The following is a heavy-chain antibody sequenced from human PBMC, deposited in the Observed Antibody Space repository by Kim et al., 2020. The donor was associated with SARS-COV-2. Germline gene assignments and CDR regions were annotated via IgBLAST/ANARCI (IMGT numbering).Heavy chain of an antibody. CDR2: IYHNGRT. D-gene: IGHD2-8*01. V-gene: IGHV4-38-2*02. Sequence: SETLSLTCSVSGFSFTSGYYWGWIRQPPGKGLEWIGNIYHNGRTHYNPPLKSRVTISIDTSKNHFSLKLSSVTAADTALYYCARMWVASLTNAGWIDPWGQGTLVTVSS. CDR3: ARMWVASLTNAGWIDP. CDR1: GFSFTSGYY. J-gene: IGHJ5*02.